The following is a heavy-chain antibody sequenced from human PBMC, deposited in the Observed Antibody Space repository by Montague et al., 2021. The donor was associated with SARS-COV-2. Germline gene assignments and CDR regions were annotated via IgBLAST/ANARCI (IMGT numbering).Heavy chain of an antibody. CDR1: GFSLSTSGIC. Sequence: PALVTPTQTLTLTCTFSGFSLSTSGICVSWIRQPPGKALEWLALXDWXSYKYYSTSLKTRLTISKDTSKNQVVLTMTNMDPVDTATYCARLRVEMATMIGNYYYYGMDVWGQGTTVTVSS. J-gene: IGHJ6*02. CDR2: XDWXSYK. CDR3: ARLRVEMATMIGNYYYYGMDV. V-gene: IGHV2-70*01. D-gene: IGHD5-24*01.